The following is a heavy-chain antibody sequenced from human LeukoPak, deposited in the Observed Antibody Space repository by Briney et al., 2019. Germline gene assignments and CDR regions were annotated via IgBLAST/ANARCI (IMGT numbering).Heavy chain of an antibody. D-gene: IGHD3-10*01. CDR2: ISSGSTTI. J-gene: IGHJ4*02. Sequence: PGGSLRLSCAASGFTFSTYSMNWVRQAPGKGLEWVSYISSGSTTIHYADSVKGRFTISRDNAKNSLYLQMNSLRAEDTAVYYCARTLLWFGEPKGADYWGQGTLVTVSS. V-gene: IGHV3-48*01. CDR3: ARTLLWFGEPKGADY. CDR1: GFTFSTYS.